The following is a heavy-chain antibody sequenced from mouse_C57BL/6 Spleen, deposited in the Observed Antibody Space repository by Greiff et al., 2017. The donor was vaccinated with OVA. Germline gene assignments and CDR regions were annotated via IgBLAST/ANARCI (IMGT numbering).Heavy chain of an antibody. V-gene: IGHV1-26*01. J-gene: IGHJ2*01. CDR1: GYTFTDYY. D-gene: IGHD4-1*01. CDR3: ARSGLTGASYYCDY. Sequence: VQLQQSGPELVKPGASVKISCKASGYTFTDYYMNWVKQSHGKSLEWIGDINPNNGGTSYNQKFKGKATLTVDKSSSTAYMELRSLTSEDSAVYYCARSGLTGASYYCDYWGQGTTLTVSS. CDR2: INPNNGGT.